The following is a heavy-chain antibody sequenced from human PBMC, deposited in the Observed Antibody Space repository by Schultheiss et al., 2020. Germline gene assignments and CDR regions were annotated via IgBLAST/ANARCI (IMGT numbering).Heavy chain of an antibody. D-gene: IGHD3-22*01. Sequence: GGSLRLSCAASGFTFSSYAMSWVRQAPGKGLEWVSVIYSGGSTYYADSVKGRFTISRDNSKNTLYLQMNSLRAEDTAVYYCAKDGITMIVPFDYWGQGTLVTVSS. CDR2: IYSGGST. CDR3: AKDGITMIVPFDY. CDR1: GFTFSSYA. J-gene: IGHJ4*02. V-gene: IGHV3-23*03.